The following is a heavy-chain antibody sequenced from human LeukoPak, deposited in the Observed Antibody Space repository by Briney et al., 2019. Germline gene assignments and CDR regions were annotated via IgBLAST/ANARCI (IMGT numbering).Heavy chain of an antibody. J-gene: IGHJ4*02. D-gene: IGHD1-26*01. Sequence: SETLSLTCTVSGGSISSYYWSWIRQPPGKGLEWIGYIYYSGSTYYNPSLKSRVTISVDTSKNQFSLKLSSVTAADTAVYYCAREGSYYYFDYWGQGTLVTVSS. CDR3: AREGSYYYFDY. CDR2: IYYSGST. CDR1: GGSISSYY. V-gene: IGHV4-59*12.